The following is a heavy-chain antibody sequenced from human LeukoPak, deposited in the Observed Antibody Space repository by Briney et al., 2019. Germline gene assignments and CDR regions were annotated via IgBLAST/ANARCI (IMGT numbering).Heavy chain of an antibody. J-gene: IGHJ3*02. D-gene: IGHD3-10*01. CDR2: IYYSVST. CDR3: ARALMVRGVIGWTDAFDI. Sequence: SSETLSLTCTVSGGSISSGDYYWSWIRQPPGKGLEWIGYIYYSVSTYYNPSLKSRVTISVDTSKNQFSLKLSSVTAADTAVYYCARALMVRGVIGWTDAFDIWGQGTMVTVSS. V-gene: IGHV4-30-4*01. CDR1: GGSISSGDYY.